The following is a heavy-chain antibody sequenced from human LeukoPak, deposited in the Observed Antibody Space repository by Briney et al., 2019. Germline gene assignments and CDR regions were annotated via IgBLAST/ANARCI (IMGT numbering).Heavy chain of an antibody. CDR3: ARGPLSGSYYFWFDP. J-gene: IGHJ5*02. V-gene: IGHV5-51*01. CDR2: IYPGDSDT. CDR1: AYSITSYC. Sequence: AESLQISCNASAYSITSYCTVWVGQMPGKGLEWMGIIYPGDSDTTYSPSFQGHVTISANKSISTAYLRWSSLKASDTAMYYCARGPLSGSYYFWFDPWGQGTLVTVSS. D-gene: IGHD1-26*01.